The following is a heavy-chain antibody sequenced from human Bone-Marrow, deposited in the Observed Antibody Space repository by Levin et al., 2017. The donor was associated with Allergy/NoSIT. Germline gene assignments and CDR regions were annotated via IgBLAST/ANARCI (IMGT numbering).Heavy chain of an antibody. CDR3: VNHLDYREYFQH. Sequence: GGSLRLSCAASGFTFSSYAMSWVRQAPGKGLEWVSAISGSGGSTYYADSVKGRFTISRDNSKNTLYLQMNSLRAEDTAVYYCVNHLDYREYFQHWGQGTLVTVSS. CDR2: ISGSGGST. J-gene: IGHJ1*01. D-gene: IGHD4-11*01. CDR1: GFTFSSYA. V-gene: IGHV3-23*01.